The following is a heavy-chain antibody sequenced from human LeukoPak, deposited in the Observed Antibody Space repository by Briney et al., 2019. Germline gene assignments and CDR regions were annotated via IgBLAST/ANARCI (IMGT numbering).Heavy chain of an antibody. V-gene: IGHV4-59*12. Sequence: PSETLSLTCTVSGGSISNNYWSWIRQPPGKGLEWIGYIYYTGSTNYNPSLKSRVTISVDTSKNQFSLKLSSVTAADTAVYYCARESYDYVWGSYRSHAPDAFDIWGQGTMVTVSS. CDR3: ARESYDYVWGSYRSHAPDAFDI. CDR1: GGSISNNY. D-gene: IGHD3-16*02. J-gene: IGHJ3*02. CDR2: IYYTGST.